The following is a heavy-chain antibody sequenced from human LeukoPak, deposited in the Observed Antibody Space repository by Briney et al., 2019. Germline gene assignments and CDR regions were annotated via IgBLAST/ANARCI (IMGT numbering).Heavy chain of an antibody. Sequence: GGSLRLSCAAYGFTFSSYGMHWVRQAPGKGLEWVAFIRYDGSYKYYADSGKGRFTISRDNSKNTLHLQMNSLRTEDTAVYYCAKTIVLMIYSTPAACDIWGQGTMVTVSS. V-gene: IGHV3-30*02. J-gene: IGHJ3*02. CDR1: GFTFSSYG. CDR2: IRYDGSYK. CDR3: AKTIVLMIYSTPAACDI. D-gene: IGHD2-8*01.